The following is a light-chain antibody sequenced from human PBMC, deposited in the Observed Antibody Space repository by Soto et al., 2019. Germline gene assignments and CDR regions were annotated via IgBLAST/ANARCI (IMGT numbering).Light chain of an antibody. CDR2: EVT. J-gene: IGLJ3*02. Sequence: QSALTQPASVSGSPGRSITISCTGTSSDVGSHNFVSWYQQRPGKAPKLIIFEVTKRPSGVSNRFSASKSGNTASLTISGVQAEDEADYYCCSYAGTTTWVFGGGTQLTVL. V-gene: IGLV2-23*02. CDR3: CSYAGTTTWV. CDR1: SSDVGSHNF.